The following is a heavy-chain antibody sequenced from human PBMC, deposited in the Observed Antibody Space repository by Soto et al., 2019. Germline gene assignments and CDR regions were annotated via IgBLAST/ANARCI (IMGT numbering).Heavy chain of an antibody. CDR2: IYYRGSA. J-gene: IGHJ6*02. CDR1: GDSVTSVSDY. Sequence: QVQLQESGPGLVKPSETLSLTCTVSGDSVTSVSDYWSWIRQPPGKGLEWIGYIYYRGSADYNPSLGSRVTISIVTSKNQFSLTLTSVTAADTAVYYCARGVGFGYYYYHMDLWGQATSGTVSS. D-gene: IGHD3-10*01. V-gene: IGHV4-61*01. CDR3: ARGVGFGYYYYHMDL.